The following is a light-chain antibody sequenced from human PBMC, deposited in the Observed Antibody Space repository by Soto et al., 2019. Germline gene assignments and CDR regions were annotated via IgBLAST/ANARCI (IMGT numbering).Light chain of an antibody. Sequence: PGERATLSCRASQSVSSYLAWYQQKPGQAPRLLIYDASNSATGIPARFRGSGSGTDFTLTISSLEPEDFAVYYCQQRSNWPPITFGQGTRLEIK. CDR3: QQRSNWPPIT. J-gene: IGKJ5*01. CDR1: QSVSSY. V-gene: IGKV3-11*01. CDR2: DAS.